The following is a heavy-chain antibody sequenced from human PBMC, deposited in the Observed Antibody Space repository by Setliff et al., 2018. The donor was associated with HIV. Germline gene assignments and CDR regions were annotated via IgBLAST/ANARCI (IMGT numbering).Heavy chain of an antibody. V-gene: IGHV1-2*02. CDR2: INPNSGGT. D-gene: IGHD5-12*01. Sequence: GASVKVSCKASGNTFTGYYMHWVRQAPGQGLEWMGWINPNSGGTNYAQKFQGRVTMTRDTSISTAYMELSRLRSDDTAVYYCARVGRNFMATMSADYYYYMDVWGKGTTVTVSS. J-gene: IGHJ6*03. CDR3: ARVGRNFMATMSADYYYYMDV. CDR1: GNTFTGYY.